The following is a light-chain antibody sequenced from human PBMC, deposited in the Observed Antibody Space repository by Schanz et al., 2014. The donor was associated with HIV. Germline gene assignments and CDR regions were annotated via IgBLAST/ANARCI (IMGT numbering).Light chain of an antibody. J-gene: IGLJ2*01. CDR2: EVT. CDR3: SSSAGSDNLV. V-gene: IGLV2-8*01. CDR1: SSDVGDYNY. Sequence: QSALTQPPSASGSPGQSVTISCTGTSSDVGDYNYVSWYQQHPGKAPKLMIYEVTKRPSGVSGRFSGSKSGNTASLTVSGLQVDDEADYYCSSSAGSDNLVFGGGTKLTVL.